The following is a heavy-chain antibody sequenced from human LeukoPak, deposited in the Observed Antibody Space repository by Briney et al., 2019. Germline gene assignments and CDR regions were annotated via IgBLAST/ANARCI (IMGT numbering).Heavy chain of an antibody. V-gene: IGHV1-18*01. D-gene: IGHD4-17*01. CDR1: GYTFASSG. CDR3: ARDNPYGPLDY. Sequence: WASVKVSCTASGYTFASSGISWVRQAPGHGLEWMAWISAHNGDTKYAQNFQGRVTMTTDTSTSTAYMELKSLRSDDTAVYYCARDNPYGPLDYWGQGTLVTVSS. CDR2: ISAHNGDT. J-gene: IGHJ4*02.